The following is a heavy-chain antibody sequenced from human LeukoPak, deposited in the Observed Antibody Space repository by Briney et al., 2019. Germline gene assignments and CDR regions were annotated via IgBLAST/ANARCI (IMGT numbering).Heavy chain of an antibody. V-gene: IGHV4-38-2*02. CDR1: GYSISSGYN. D-gene: IGHD2-2*01. CDR2: IYHSGST. J-gene: IGHJ5*02. Sequence: PSETLSLTCTVSGYSISSGYNWDWIRQPPGKGLEWIGSIYHSGSTYYNPSLKSRVTISVDTSKNQFSLKLSSVTAADTAVYYCARHRAGVVPSAWFDPWGQGTLVTVSS. CDR3: ARHRAGVVPSAWFDP.